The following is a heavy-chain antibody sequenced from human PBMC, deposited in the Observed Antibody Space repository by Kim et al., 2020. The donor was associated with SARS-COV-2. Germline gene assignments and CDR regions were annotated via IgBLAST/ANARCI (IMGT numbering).Heavy chain of an antibody. CDR3: AKEEWDGRGYFTSPHGH. CDR2: ISGAGGGT. CDR1: GFTFSIYA. V-gene: IGHV3-23*01. D-gene: IGHD3-22*01. J-gene: IGHJ1*01. Sequence: SLFLSCAASGFTFSIYAIILCLLFLFFLLEWVSTISGAGGGTYYADSLRGRFTVSRDNPRNTLFLYMDSLRTEDTAVYFCAKEEWDGRGYFTSPHGHWGQGTLVTVSS.